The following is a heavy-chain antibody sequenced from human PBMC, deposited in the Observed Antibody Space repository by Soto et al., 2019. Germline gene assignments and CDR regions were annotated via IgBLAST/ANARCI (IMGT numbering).Heavy chain of an antibody. Sequence: HVQLHQSGPRLVKPSQTLSLECSVIGGSVNTGDNYWSWVRQSPGRGLAWIGYIYHTGNTFYNPALENRVTMSVDASNNQFSLTLTSVTAADTAVYFCAREPLDGMVVWGHGTNVAVSS. J-gene: IGHJ6*02. CDR2: IYHTGNT. CDR3: AREPLDGMVV. CDR1: GGSVNTGDNY. V-gene: IGHV4-30-4*01.